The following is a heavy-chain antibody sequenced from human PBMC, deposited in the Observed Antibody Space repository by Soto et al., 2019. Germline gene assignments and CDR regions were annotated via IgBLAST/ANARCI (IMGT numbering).Heavy chain of an antibody. Sequence: SETLSLTCAVYGGSFTGYYWSWIRQPAGRGLEWSGEINHSGSTNYNPSLKSRVTISVDTSKNQFALKLSSVTAADTAVYYWARGEIPMVRGVIITYYYYGMDVWGQGTTVT. J-gene: IGHJ6*02. CDR1: GGSFTGYY. CDR3: ARGEIPMVRGVIITYYYYGMDV. V-gene: IGHV4-34*01. D-gene: IGHD3-10*01. CDR2: INHSGST.